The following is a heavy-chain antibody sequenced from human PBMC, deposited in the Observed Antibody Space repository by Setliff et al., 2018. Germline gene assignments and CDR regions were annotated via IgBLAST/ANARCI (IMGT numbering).Heavy chain of an antibody. CDR2: IYDSGSS. CDR1: GGSVSISGFF. D-gene: IGHD2-15*01. Sequence: SETLSLTCTVSGGSVSISGFFWGWLRQAPGKGLEWIGNIYDSGSSNYNASLKSRLIITRDTSKNQISLKLTSVTAADTAVYYCGRGFSRIEGWGNWVDPWGQGIWVTVS. J-gene: IGHJ5*02. CDR3: GRGFSRIEGWGNWVDP. V-gene: IGHV4-39*01.